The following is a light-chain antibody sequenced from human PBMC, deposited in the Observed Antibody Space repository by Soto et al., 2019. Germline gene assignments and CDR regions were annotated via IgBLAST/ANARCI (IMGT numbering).Light chain of an antibody. CDR3: QKYETFSGT. CDR2: DAS. Sequence: IQMTHSPSTLSASVLYTFPVTCRASQSVSGWLAWYQQKPGEAPKLLIYDASSLESGVPSRFSGSGSGTKFTLTIASLQPDDFATYYCQKYETFSGTFGTGHTVGIK. J-gene: IGKJ1*01. CDR1: QSVSGW. V-gene: IGKV1-5*01.